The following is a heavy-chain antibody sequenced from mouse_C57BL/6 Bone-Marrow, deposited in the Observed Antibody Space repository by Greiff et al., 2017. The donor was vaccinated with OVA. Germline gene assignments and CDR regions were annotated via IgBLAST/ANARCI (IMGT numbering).Heavy chain of an antibody. Sequence: DVKLVESGPGLVKPSQSLSLTCSVTGYSITSGYYWNWIRQFPGNKLEWMGYISYDGSNNYNPSLKNRISITRDTSKNQFFLKLNSVTTEDTATYYCARDRVDGYRTMDYWGQGTSVTVSS. CDR2: ISYDGSN. J-gene: IGHJ4*01. CDR1: GYSITSGYY. CDR3: ARDRVDGYRTMDY. V-gene: IGHV3-6*01. D-gene: IGHD2-3*01.